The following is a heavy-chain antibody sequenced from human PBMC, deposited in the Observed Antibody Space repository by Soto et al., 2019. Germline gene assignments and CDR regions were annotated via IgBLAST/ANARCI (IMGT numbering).Heavy chain of an antibody. CDR1: GLIFSDYH. V-gene: IGHV3-72*01. D-gene: IGHD6-19*01. Sequence: EVQLVESGGGLVQPGGSLRLSCAASGLIFSDYHMDWVRQAPGKGLEWVGRIRRKANSYTTEYAASVKGRFTISRDDSKTSLYLQMNSLKSEDTDVYYCAMLGGWSGGSSGMDVWGQGTTVTVSS. CDR2: IRRKANSYTT. J-gene: IGHJ6*02. CDR3: AMLGGWSGGSSGMDV.